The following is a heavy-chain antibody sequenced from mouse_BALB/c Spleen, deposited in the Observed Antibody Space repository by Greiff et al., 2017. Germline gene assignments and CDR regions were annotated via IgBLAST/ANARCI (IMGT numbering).Heavy chain of an antibody. D-gene: IGHD1-1*02. V-gene: IGHV1-69*02. CDR2: IYPSDSYT. CDR1: GYTFTSYW. CDR3: TRSGGSYYFDY. Sequence: QVQLQQPGAELVRPGASVKLSCKASGYTFTSYWINWVKQRPGQGLEWIGNIYPSDSYTNYNQKFKDKATLTVDKSSSTAYMQLSSPTSEDSAVYYCTRSGGSYYFDYWGQGTTLTVSS. J-gene: IGHJ2*01.